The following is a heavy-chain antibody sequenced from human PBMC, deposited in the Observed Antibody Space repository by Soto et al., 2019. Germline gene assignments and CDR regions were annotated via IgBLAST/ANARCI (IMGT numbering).Heavy chain of an antibody. Sequence: QVQLVESGGGLVKPGGCLRLSCAASGFTFSDYYMSWIRQAPGKGLEWVSYISSSGSTIYYADSVKGRFTLSRDNAKNSPYLQMSSLRAEDTAVYYCGRGVSFWSGYFDPYWAQVTMVTVSS. J-gene: IGHJ4*02. CDR3: GRGVSFWSGYFDPY. CDR2: ISSSGSTI. V-gene: IGHV3-11*01. D-gene: IGHD3-3*01. CDR1: GFTFSDYY.